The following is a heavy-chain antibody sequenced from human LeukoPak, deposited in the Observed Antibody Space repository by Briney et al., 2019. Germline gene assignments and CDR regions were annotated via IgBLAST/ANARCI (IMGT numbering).Heavy chain of an antibody. CDR2: IYYSGST. J-gene: IGHJ4*02. CDR3: ARGGYDSSGYYIDY. CDR1: GGSISSSSYY. D-gene: IGHD3-22*01. V-gene: IGHV4-39*07. Sequence: RTSETLSLTCTVSGGSISSSSYYWGWIRQPPGKGLEWIGSIYYSGSTYYNPSLKSRVTISVDRSKNQFSLKLSSVTAADTAVYYCARGGYDSSGYYIDYWGQGTLVTVSS.